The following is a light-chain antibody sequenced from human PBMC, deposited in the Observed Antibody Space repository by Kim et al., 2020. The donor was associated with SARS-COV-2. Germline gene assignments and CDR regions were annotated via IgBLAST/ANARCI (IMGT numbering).Light chain of an antibody. CDR3: CSYAGSSTFVV. J-gene: IGLJ2*01. CDR1: SSDVGRYNV. V-gene: IGLV2-23*02. Sequence: QSVTISCTGTSSDVGRYNVVSWYQQHPGKAPKLMIYEVSKRPSGVSNRFSGSKSGNTASLTISGLQAEDEADYYCCSYAGSSTFVVFGGGTQLTVL. CDR2: EVS.